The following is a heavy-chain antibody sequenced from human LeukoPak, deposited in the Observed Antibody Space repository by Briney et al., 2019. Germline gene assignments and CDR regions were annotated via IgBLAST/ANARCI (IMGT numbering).Heavy chain of an antibody. Sequence: ASVKVSCKASGGTFSSYAISWVRQAPGQGLEWMGRIIPIFGIANYAQKFQGRVTITADKSTSTAYMELSSLRSEDTAVYYCARDLSSSSNLDYWGQGTPVTVSS. V-gene: IGHV1-69*04. CDR1: GGTFSSYA. J-gene: IGHJ4*02. D-gene: IGHD6-6*01. CDR2: IIPIFGIA. CDR3: ARDLSSSSNLDY.